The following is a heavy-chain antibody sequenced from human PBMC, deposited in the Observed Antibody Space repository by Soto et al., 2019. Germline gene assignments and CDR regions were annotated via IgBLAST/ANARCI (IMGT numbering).Heavy chain of an antibody. CDR1: GLTFNNYV. CDR3: AKDRRDYISSHDY. J-gene: IGHJ4*02. CDR2: ISVSGSTT. V-gene: IGHV3-23*01. Sequence: GGSLRLSCAASGLTFNNYVMSWVRQAPGKGLEWVSSISVSGSTTYYADSVKGRFTISRDNSKNTLYLQMNSLRAEDTAVYFCAKDRRDYISSHDYWGQGTLVTVSS. D-gene: IGHD2-2*02.